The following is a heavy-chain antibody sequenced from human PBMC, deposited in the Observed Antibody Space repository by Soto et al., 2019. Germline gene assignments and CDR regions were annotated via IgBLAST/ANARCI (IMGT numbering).Heavy chain of an antibody. V-gene: IGHV1-46*03. D-gene: IGHD1-26*01. CDR2: INPSVGST. CDR1: GYTFTSQS. Sequence: GASVKVSCKASGYTFTSQSMHWVRQAPGQGLEWMGVINPSVGSTTYAQKFQGRVTMTRDTSTSTVYMEVSSLRSEDTAVYYCASTLGARFDYWGQGTLVTVSS. CDR3: ASTLGARFDY. J-gene: IGHJ4*02.